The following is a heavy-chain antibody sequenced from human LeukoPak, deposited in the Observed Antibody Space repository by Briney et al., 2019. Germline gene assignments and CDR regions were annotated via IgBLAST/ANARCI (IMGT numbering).Heavy chain of an antibody. CDR3: ARGLSSSWYSFDY. CDR2: IYYSGST. J-gene: IGHJ4*02. D-gene: IGHD6-13*01. Sequence: PSQTLSLTCTVSGGSISSGGYYWTWIRQHPGKGLERIGYIYYSGSTYYNPSLKSRVTMSVDTSKNQFSLKLSSVTAADTAVYYCARGLSSSWYSFDYWGQGTLVTVSS. V-gene: IGHV4-31*03. CDR1: GGSISSGGYY.